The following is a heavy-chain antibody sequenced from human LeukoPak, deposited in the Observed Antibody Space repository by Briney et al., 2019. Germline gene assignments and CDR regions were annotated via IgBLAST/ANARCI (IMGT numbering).Heavy chain of an antibody. CDR2: IKQDGSEK. CDR1: GFTFSSYW. CDR3: ARDFSWPSSGWYFDY. V-gene: IGHV3-7*01. Sequence: GSLRLSCAASGFTFSSYWMSWVRQAPGKGLEWVANIKQDGSEKYYVDSVKGRFTISRDNAKNSLYLQMNSLRAEDTAVYYCARDFSWPSSGWYFDYWGQGTLVTVSS. J-gene: IGHJ4*02. D-gene: IGHD6-19*01.